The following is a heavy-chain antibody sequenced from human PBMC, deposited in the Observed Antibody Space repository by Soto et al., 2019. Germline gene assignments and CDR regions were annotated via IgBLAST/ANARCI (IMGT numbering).Heavy chain of an antibody. CDR3: AGAVSDFDVRRYRTSSFDQ. V-gene: IGHV4-31*03. J-gene: IGHJ4*02. CDR2: IDNSGST. D-gene: IGHD3-10*02. Sequence: PSETLSLTCTVSGASVSTGVYYWTWIRQHPGRGLEWIGYIDNSGSTYYNPSLTGRVGISVDTSKNQFSLNLQSLTAADTAFYYCAGAVSDFDVRRYRTSSFDQWGQGLLVTVS. CDR1: GASVSTGVYY.